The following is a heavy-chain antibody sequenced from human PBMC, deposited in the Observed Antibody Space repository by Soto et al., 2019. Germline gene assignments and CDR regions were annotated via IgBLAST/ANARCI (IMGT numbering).Heavy chain of an antibody. CDR2: ISGSSGSA. Sequence: EVQLLESGGGLVQPGGSLRLSCAASGFTFSSDGMSWVRQAPGKGLEWVSAISGSSGSAYYGDSVKGRFTIPRDNSKNTLYLQMNSLRAEDTAVYYCAKGGRWFDPWGQGTLVTVSS. V-gene: IGHV3-23*01. D-gene: IGHD3-16*01. CDR1: GFTFSSDG. CDR3: AKGGRWFDP. J-gene: IGHJ5*02.